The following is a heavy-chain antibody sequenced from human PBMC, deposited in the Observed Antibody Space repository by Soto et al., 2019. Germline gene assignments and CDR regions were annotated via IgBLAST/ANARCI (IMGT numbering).Heavy chain of an antibody. CDR3: ARGLADILRFLERTPPPPSWTIDREG. V-gene: IGHV1-8*01. Sequence: GASVKVSCKASGYTFTSYDINWVRQATGQGLEWMGWMNPNSGNTGYAQKFQGRVTMTRNTSISTAYMELSSLRSEDTAVYYCARGLADILRFLERTPPPPSWTIDREGWDKGTTAT. CDR1: GYTFTSYD. CDR2: MNPNSGNT. D-gene: IGHD3-3*01. J-gene: IGHJ6*03.